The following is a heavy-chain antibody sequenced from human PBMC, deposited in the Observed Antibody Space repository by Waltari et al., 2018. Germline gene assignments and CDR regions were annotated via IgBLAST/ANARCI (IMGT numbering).Heavy chain of an antibody. V-gene: IGHV3-23*01. J-gene: IGHJ6*02. D-gene: IGHD4-4*01. CDR3: AKDPNDYRMYGMDV. Sequence: EVQLLESGGGLVQPGGSLRLSCAASGFTFSSYAMSWVRQAPGKGLEWVSAISGSGGSTYYADSGKGRFTISRDNSKNTLYLQMNSLRAEDTAVYYCAKDPNDYRMYGMDVWGQGTTVTVSS. CDR1: GFTFSSYA. CDR2: ISGSGGST.